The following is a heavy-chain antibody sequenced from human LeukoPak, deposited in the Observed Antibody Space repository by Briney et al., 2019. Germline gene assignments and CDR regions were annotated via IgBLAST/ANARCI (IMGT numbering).Heavy chain of an antibody. D-gene: IGHD3-9*01. CDR1: GFTFSSYG. CDR2: ISYYGSNK. V-gene: IGHV3-30*18. J-gene: IGHJ6*02. Sequence: GGSLRLSCAASGFTFSSYGMHWVRQAPGKGLEWVAVISYYGSNKYYADSVKGRFTISRDNSKNTLYLQMNSLRAEDTAVYYCAKDRADYDILTGYSGGYYYYGMDVWGQGTTVTVSS. CDR3: AKDRADYDILTGYSGGYYYYGMDV.